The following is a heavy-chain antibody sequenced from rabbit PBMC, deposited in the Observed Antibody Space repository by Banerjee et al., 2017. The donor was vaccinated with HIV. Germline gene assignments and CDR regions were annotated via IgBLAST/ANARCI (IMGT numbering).Heavy chain of an antibody. D-gene: IGHD8-1*01. Sequence: QEQLVESGGGLVQPEGSLTLTCTASGFSFSSSYCMCWVRQAPGKGLEWIGYIDGGSSGGTYYASWAKGRFTISKTSSTAVTLQMTSLTAADTATYFCARGDDIYYTAFELWGPGTLVTVS. J-gene: IGHJ4*01. CDR1: GFSFSSSYC. V-gene: IGHV1S45*01. CDR2: IDGGSSGGT. CDR3: ARGDDIYYTAFEL.